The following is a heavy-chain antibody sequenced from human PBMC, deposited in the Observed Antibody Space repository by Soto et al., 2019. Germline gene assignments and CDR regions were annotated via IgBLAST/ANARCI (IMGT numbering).Heavy chain of an antibody. CDR1: GFTFSSYA. D-gene: IGHD1-1*01. CDR2: ISNDGMNT. Sequence: GGSLRLSCVASGFTFSSYALHWVRQSPGKGLEWVALISNDGMNTFYADSVKGRMTVSRDKAEKTMYLQMNSLTAEDTAVYYCAKGLRFMEHWGQGTVVTVSS. J-gene: IGHJ1*01. CDR3: AKGLRFMEH. V-gene: IGHV3-30-3*02.